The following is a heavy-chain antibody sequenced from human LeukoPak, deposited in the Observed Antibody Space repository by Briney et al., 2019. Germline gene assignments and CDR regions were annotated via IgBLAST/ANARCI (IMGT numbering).Heavy chain of an antibody. J-gene: IGHJ4*02. CDR2: ITFDGSST. CDR3: VKPLYDSGGYYYAY. CDR1: GFTFSSHP. V-gene: IGHV3-64D*06. Sequence: GGSLRLSCSGSGFTFSSHPMHWVRQAPGKGLEYVSAITFDGSSTYYADSVKGRFTISRDNSKNTLYLQMSSLRVEDTAVYYCVKPLYDSGGYYYAYWGQGTLVTVSS. D-gene: IGHD3-22*01.